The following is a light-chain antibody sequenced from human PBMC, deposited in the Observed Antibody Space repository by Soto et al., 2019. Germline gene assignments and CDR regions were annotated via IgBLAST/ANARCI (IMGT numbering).Light chain of an antibody. CDR1: QSFSSRY. CDR2: GAS. Sequence: EIVLTQSPGTLSLSPGEGATLSCRASQSFSSRYLAWYQQKPGQAPRLLMYGASTRASGIPDRFSGSGSGTDFTLTISRLEPEDFAVYYCQQYGSSQTFGQGTKVDIK. CDR3: QQYGSSQT. J-gene: IGKJ1*01. V-gene: IGKV3-20*01.